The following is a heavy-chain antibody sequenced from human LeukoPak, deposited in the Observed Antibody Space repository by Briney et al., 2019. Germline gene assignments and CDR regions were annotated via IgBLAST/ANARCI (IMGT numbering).Heavy chain of an antibody. V-gene: IGHV3-33*01. CDR2: IWYDGSNK. CDR3: ARQRGDSSSGLPE. J-gene: IGHJ4*02. CDR1: GFTFSSYG. D-gene: IGHD6-13*01. Sequence: PGGSLRLSCAASGFTFSSYGMHWVRQAPGKGLEWVAVIWYDGSNKYYADSVKGRFTISRDNSKNTLYLQINSLRAEDTAVYYCARQRGDSSSGLPEWGQGTLVTVSS.